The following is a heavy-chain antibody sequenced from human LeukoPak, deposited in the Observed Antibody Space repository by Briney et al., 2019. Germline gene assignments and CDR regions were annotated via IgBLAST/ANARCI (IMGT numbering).Heavy chain of an antibody. D-gene: IGHD5-24*01. CDR2: IKQDGREK. V-gene: IGHV3-7*01. Sequence: PGGSLRLSCAASGFTLSSYWMNWVRQAPGKGLEWVANIKQDGREKNYVDFVKGRFTISRDNAKNSLDLQMNSVRAEDRAMYYCARARGDGYQWYFGLWGRGTLVTVSS. CDR1: GFTLSSYW. J-gene: IGHJ2*01. CDR3: ARARGDGYQWYFGL.